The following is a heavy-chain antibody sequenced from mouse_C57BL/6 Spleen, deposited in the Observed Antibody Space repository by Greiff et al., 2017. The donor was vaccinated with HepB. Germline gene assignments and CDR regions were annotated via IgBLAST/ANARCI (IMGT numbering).Heavy chain of an antibody. Sequence: EVHLVESGGGLVKPGGSLKLSCAASGFTFSSYAMSWVRQTPEKRLEWVATISDGGSYTYYPDNVKGRFTISRDNAKNNLYLQMSHLKSEDTAMYYCARPDGYYESWFAYWGQGTLVTVSA. CDR3: ARPDGYYESWFAY. CDR1: GFTFSSYA. V-gene: IGHV5-4*01. J-gene: IGHJ3*01. D-gene: IGHD2-3*01. CDR2: ISDGGSYT.